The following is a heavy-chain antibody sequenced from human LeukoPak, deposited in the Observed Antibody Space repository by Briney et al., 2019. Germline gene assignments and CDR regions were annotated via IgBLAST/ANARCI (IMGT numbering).Heavy chain of an antibody. CDR2: IIPIFGTA. V-gene: IGHV1-69*13. CDR1: GGTFSSYA. D-gene: IGHD3-9*01. J-gene: IGHJ5*02. CDR3: AKTYYDILTGYYFGWFDP. Sequence: SVKVSCKASGGTFSSYAISWVRQAPGQGLEWMGVIIPIFGTANYAQKFQGRVTITADESTSTAYMELSSLRSEDTAVYYCAKTYYDILTGYYFGWFDPWGQGTLVTVSS.